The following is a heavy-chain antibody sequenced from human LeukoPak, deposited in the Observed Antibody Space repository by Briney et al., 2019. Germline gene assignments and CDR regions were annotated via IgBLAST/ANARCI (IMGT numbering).Heavy chain of an antibody. D-gene: IGHD4-23*01. J-gene: IGHJ5*02. Sequence: TSETPSLTCTVSGGSISSYYWSWSRQPPGKGLEWCGYIYYSGSTNYNPSLKCRVTISVDTSKHQFSLKLSSVTAADTAVYYCARDLGGNSENWFDPWGQGTLVTVSS. V-gene: IGHV4-59*01. CDR3: ARDLGGNSENWFDP. CDR2: IYYSGST. CDR1: GGSISSYY.